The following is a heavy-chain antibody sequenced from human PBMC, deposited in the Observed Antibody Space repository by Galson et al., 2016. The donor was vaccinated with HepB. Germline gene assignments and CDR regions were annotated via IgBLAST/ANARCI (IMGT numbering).Heavy chain of an antibody. J-gene: IGHJ4*02. CDR3: ARENYYYDGNDYYGLFHFDY. V-gene: IGHV1-69*13. CDR1: GGSFSNYA. D-gene: IGHD3-22*01. CDR2: IIPIFDTA. Sequence: SVKVSCKGSGGSFSNYAISWVRQAPGQGLEWMGRIIPIFDTANYAQKFDVRVTITADESATTVYMELGSLRSDDTAVYYCARENYYYDGNDYYGLFHFDYWGQGTLVTVSS.